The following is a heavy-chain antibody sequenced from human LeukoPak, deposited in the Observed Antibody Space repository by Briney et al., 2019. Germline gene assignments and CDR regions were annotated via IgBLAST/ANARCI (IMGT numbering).Heavy chain of an antibody. D-gene: IGHD3-22*01. Sequence: SETLSLTCTVSGGSISSYYWSWIRQPPGKGLEWIGYIYYSGSTNYNPSLKSRVTISVDTSKNQFSLKLSSVTAADTAVYYCARGSVGDYDSSGSDLDYWGQGTLVTVSS. V-gene: IGHV4-59*01. CDR1: GGSISSYY. J-gene: IGHJ4*02. CDR3: ARGSVGDYDSSGSDLDY. CDR2: IYYSGST.